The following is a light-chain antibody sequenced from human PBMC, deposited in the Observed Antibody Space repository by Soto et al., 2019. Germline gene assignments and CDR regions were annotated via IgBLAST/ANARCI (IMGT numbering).Light chain of an antibody. CDR1: QSVGSN. CDR3: QQYNNWPKT. J-gene: IGKJ1*01. V-gene: IGKV3-15*01. Sequence: RVMTHSPATLSVSAGERATLSCRASQSVGSNLAWYQQKPGQAPRLLIYGASTRATGIPARFSGSGSGTEFTLTISSLQSEDFAVYYCQQYNNWPKTFGQGTKVDIK. CDR2: GAS.